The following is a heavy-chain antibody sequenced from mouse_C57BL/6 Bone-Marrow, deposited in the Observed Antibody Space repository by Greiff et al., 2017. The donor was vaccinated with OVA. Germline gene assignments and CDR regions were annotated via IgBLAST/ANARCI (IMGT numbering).Heavy chain of an antibody. V-gene: IGHV5-17*01. CDR1: GFTFSDYG. Sequence: EVHLVESGGGLVKPGGSLKLSCAASGFTFSDYGMHWVRQAPEKGLEWVAYISSGSSTTYYADTVKGRVTITRDNAKNTVFLQMTSLRSEDTAMCYCATNSVEGYFGVWGTGTTVTVSS. J-gene: IGHJ1*03. CDR3: ATNSVEGYFGV. CDR2: ISSGSSTT.